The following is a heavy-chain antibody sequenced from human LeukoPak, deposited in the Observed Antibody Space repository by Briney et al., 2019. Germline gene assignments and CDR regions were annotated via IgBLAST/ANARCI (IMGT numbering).Heavy chain of an antibody. J-gene: IGHJ4*02. D-gene: IGHD1-26*01. CDR3: ATSSTVGATTHFDY. Sequence: ASVKVSCKASGYTFTTYNINWVRQAPGQGLEWMGWISGYNGNTNYAQKLQGRVTITADKSTSTAYMELSSLRSEDTAVYYCATSSTVGATTHFDYWGQGTLVTVSS. CDR2: ISGYNGNT. CDR1: GYTFTTYN. V-gene: IGHV1-18*01.